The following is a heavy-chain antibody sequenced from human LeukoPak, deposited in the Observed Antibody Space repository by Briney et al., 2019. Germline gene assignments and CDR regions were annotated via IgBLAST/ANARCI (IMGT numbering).Heavy chain of an antibody. CDR1: GFTVSSNY. CDR3: ASELFHYYDSSGSSFLGY. CDR2: ISSSSSTI. V-gene: IGHV3-48*01. J-gene: IGHJ4*02. D-gene: IGHD3-22*01. Sequence: LPGGSLRLSCAASGFTVSSNYMSWVRQAPGKGLEWVSYISSSSSTIYYADSVKGRFTISRDNAKNSLYLQMNSLRAEDTAVYYCASELFHYYDSSGSSFLGYWGQGTLVTVSS.